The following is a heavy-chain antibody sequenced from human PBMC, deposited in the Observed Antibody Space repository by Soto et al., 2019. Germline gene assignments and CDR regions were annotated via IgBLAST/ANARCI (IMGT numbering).Heavy chain of an antibody. Sequence: XGSLILSCSASGFTFSSYSMSWVRQAPGKGLEWVSGFRTSGDGGTTYYADSVKGRFTISRDNSKNMLFLQMNSLRAEDTAIYYCAKKVNSGPGSQYFDYWGHGTLVTVSS. CDR1: GFTFSSYS. D-gene: IGHD3-10*01. V-gene: IGHV3-23*01. CDR3: AKKVNSGPGSQYFDY. CDR2: FRTSGDGGTT. J-gene: IGHJ4*01.